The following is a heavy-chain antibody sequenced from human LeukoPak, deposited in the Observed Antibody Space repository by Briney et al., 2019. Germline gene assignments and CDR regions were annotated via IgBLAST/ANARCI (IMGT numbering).Heavy chain of an antibody. J-gene: IGHJ4*02. CDR3: ARDPGGSYPTTFDY. Sequence: PSETLSLTCTVSGGSISSGGYYWSWIRQPPGKGLEWIGYIYHSGSTYYNPSLKSRVTISVDRSKNQFSLKLSSVTAADTAVYYCARDPGGSYPTTFDYWGQGTLVTVSS. CDR2: IYHSGST. V-gene: IGHV4-30-2*01. D-gene: IGHD1-26*01. CDR1: GGSISSGGYY.